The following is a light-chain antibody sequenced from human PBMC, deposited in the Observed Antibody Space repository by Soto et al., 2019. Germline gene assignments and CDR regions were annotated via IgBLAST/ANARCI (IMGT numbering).Light chain of an antibody. CDR2: NVS. J-gene: IGLJ1*01. V-gene: IGLV2-18*01. Sequence: QSALTQPPSVTGSPGQSVTISCTATSTDFVSYNRVSWYQQHPGTAPTLMLYNVSKRPSDIPDRFPVSKSAHTASLTISGRQAAYEADYCCRLYPSENAHVFGTGNKDTVL. CDR3: RLYPSENAHV. CDR1: STDFVSYNR.